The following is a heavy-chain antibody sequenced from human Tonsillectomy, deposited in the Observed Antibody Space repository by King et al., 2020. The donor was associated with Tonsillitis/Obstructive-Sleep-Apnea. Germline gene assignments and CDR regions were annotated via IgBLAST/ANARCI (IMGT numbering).Heavy chain of an antibody. J-gene: IGHJ6*02. CDR2: INTDTGTP. V-gene: IGHV7-4-1*01. D-gene: IGHD3-10*02. Sequence: VQLVQSGSELKKPGASVKVSCKASGYPFTSHTITWVRQAPGQGLEWMGWINTDTGTPTYAQGFTGHFVFSLDTSVSTTYLQISSLRAEDTAIYYCARFSRSMLPRSRPSDLFAMDVWGQGTTVTVSS. CDR3: ARFSRSMLPRSRPSDLFAMDV. CDR1: GYPFTSHT.